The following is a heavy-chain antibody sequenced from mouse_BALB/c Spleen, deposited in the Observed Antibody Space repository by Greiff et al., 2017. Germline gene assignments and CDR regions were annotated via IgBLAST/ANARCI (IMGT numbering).Heavy chain of an antibody. CDR3: TRGTYNMYDGGSWFAY. V-gene: IGHV1S22*01. CDR2: IYPGSGST. Sequence: LQQPGSELVRPGASVKLSCKASGYTFTSYWMHWVKQRPGQGPEWIGNIYPGSGSTNYDEKFKSKATLTVDTSSSTAYIQLSSLTSEDSAVYYCTRGTYNMYDGGSWFAYWGQGTLVTVSA. CDR1: GYTFTSYW. J-gene: IGHJ3*01. D-gene: IGHD2-14*01.